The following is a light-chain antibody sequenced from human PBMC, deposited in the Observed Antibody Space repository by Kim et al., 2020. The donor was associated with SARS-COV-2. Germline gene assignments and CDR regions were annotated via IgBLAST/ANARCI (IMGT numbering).Light chain of an antibody. V-gene: IGLV3-19*01. Sequence: SSELTQDSAVSVALGQTVRITCQGDSLRTYYATWYQQRPGQAPVLVIYGNNNRPSGIPDRFSGSSSGNTASLTIAGTQAEDEADYYCKSRDSRGKVVFGGGTQLTVL. J-gene: IGLJ2*01. CDR1: SLRTYY. CDR2: GNN. CDR3: KSRDSRGKVV.